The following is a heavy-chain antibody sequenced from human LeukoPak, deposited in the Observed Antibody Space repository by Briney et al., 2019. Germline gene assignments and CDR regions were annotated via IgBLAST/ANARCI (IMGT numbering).Heavy chain of an antibody. D-gene: IGHD6-25*01. CDR1: GYSFTNFW. V-gene: IGHV5-51*01. CDR2: IYPGDSDI. J-gene: IGHJ4*02. CDR3: ARHTSSGSDY. Sequence: RGESLTISCKGSGYSFTNFWIGWVRQMPGKGLEWMGIIYPGDSDIRYSPSFQGQVTISADKSINTAYLQWSSLRASDTAMYYCARHTSSGSDYWGQGTPVTVSS.